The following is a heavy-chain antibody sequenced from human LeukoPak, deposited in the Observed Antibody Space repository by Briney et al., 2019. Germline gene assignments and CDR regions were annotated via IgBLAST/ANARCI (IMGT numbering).Heavy chain of an antibody. D-gene: IGHD4-17*01. V-gene: IGHV3-48*02. J-gene: IGHJ4*02. CDR2: ISSSGNTK. Sequence: PGGSLRLSRAGSGFTFSSDSMNWVRQAPGKGLEWVSYISSSGNTKHYVDSVTGRFTISRDNAKNSVYLQMNSLRNEDTAVYYCARDLTSVPTRWGQGTLVTVSS. CDR1: GFTFSSDS. CDR3: ARDLTSVPTR.